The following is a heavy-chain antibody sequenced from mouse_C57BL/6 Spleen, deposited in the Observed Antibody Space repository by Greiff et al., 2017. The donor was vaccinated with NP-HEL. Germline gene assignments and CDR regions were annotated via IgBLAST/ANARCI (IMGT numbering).Heavy chain of an antibody. Sequence: QVQLQQPGAELVKPGASVKLSCKASGYTFTSYWMQWVKQRPGQGLEWIGEIDPSDSYTNYNQKFKGKATLTVDTSSSTAYMQLSSLTSEDSAVYYCARRELGRYYYAMDYWGQGTSVTVSS. CDR1: GYTFTSYW. V-gene: IGHV1-50*01. CDR2: IDPSDSYT. CDR3: ARRELGRYYYAMDY. D-gene: IGHD4-1*01. J-gene: IGHJ4*01.